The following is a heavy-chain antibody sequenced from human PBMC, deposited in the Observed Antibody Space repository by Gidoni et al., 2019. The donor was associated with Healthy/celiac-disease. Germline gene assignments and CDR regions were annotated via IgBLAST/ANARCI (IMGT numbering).Heavy chain of an antibody. J-gene: IGHJ3*02. D-gene: IGHD6-19*01. CDR1: GFTFSSYG. CDR3: AREVAVAGDGTYI. V-gene: IGHV3-33*01. CDR2: IWYDGSNK. Sequence: QVQLVESGGGVVQPGRSLRLSCAASGFTFSSYGMHWVRPAPGKGLEWVAVIWYDGSNKYYADSVKGRFTISRDNSKNTLYLQMNSLRAEDTAVYYCAREVAVAGDGTYIWGQGTMVTVSS.